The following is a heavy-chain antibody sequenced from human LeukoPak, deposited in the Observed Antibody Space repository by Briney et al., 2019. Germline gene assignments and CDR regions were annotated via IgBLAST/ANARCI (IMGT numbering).Heavy chain of an antibody. D-gene: IGHD2-2*01. CDR2: MNPNSGNT. J-gene: IGHJ6*03. V-gene: IGHV1-8*01. CDR3: ARNDIVVVPAAMAYHYYMDV. CDR1: GYTFTSYD. Sequence: ASVKVSCKASGYTFTSYDINWVRQATGQGLEWMGWMNPNSGNTGYAQKFQGRATMTRNTSISTAYMELSSLRSEDTAVYYCARNDIVVVPAAMAYHYYMDVWGKGTTVTVSS.